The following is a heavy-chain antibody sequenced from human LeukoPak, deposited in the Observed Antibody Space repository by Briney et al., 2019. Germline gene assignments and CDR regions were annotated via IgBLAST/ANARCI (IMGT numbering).Heavy chain of an antibody. J-gene: IGHJ4*02. D-gene: IGHD6-13*01. Sequence: GGSLRLSCAASGFNVSSNYMTWIRQAPGKGLEWVSLIYGADAAYYAESMRGRFMISRDNLKNTLFLQMNSLRVEDTALYYCVTSTGQQFIPYDYWGQGTHVTVSS. CDR1: GFNVSSNY. CDR2: IYGADAA. V-gene: IGHV3-66*02. CDR3: VTSTGQQFIPYDY.